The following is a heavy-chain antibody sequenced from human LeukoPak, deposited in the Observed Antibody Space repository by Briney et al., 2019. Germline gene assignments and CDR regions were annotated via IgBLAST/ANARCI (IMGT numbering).Heavy chain of an antibody. CDR2: ISAYNGNT. CDR3: ARGSAGYSSGWYWYGPSIMDY. Sequence: ASVKVSCKASGYTFTSYGISWVRQAPGQGLEWMGWISAYNGNTNYAQKLQGRDTMTTDTSTSTAYMELRSLRSDDTAVYYCARGSAGYSSGWYWYGPSIMDYWGQGTLVTVSS. V-gene: IGHV1-18*01. J-gene: IGHJ4*02. D-gene: IGHD6-19*01. CDR1: GYTFTSYG.